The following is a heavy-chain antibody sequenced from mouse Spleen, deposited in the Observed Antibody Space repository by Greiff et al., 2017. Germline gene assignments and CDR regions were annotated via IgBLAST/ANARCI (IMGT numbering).Heavy chain of an antibody. V-gene: IGHV3-6*01. Sequence: EVQRVESGPGLVKPSQSLSLTCSVTGYSITSGYYWNWIRQFPGNKLEWMGYISYDGSNNYNPSLKNRISITRDTSKNQFFLKLNSVTTEDTATYYCARDEDWDGDFDYWGQGTTLTVSS. CDR1: GYSITSGYY. CDR2: ISYDGSN. D-gene: IGHD4-1*01. CDR3: ARDEDWDGDFDY. J-gene: IGHJ2*01.